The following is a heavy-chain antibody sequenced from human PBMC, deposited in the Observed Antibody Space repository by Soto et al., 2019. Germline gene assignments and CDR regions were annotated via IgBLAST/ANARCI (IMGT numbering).Heavy chain of an antibody. J-gene: IGHJ4*02. D-gene: IGHD3-9*01. V-gene: IGHV4-31*03. CDR1: GGSISSGGSY. CDR3: SRSDIL. CDR2: IYYSGST. Sequence: QVQLQESGPGLVKPSQTLSLTCTVSGGSISSGGSYWSWIRQQPGKSLEWIGCIYYSGSTYYNPSLESRLTISVDTSENQFSLKLTSVTVAATAVYYCSRSDILWGQGILVTVSS.